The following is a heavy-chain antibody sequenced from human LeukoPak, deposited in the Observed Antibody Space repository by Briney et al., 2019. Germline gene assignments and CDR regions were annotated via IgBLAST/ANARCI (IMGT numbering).Heavy chain of an antibody. V-gene: IGHV4-34*01. Sequence: SETLSLTCAVYGGSFSGYYWSWIRQPPGKGLEWIGEINHSGSTNYNPSLKSRVTISADTSKNQLSLKLSSVTAADTAVYYCARRNYYESSGYYVRSGPIDYWGQGTLVTVPS. CDR3: ARRNYYESSGYYVRSGPIDY. D-gene: IGHD3-22*01. CDR1: GGSFSGYY. CDR2: INHSGST. J-gene: IGHJ4*02.